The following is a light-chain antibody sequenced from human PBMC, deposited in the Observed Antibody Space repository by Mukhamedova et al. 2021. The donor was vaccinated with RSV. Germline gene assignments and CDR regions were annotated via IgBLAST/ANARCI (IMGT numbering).Light chain of an antibody. CDR3: QQANTFPVT. V-gene: IGKV1D-12*01. Sequence: WYQRRVHGKAPKLLIHSASTLESGVPSRFKGSESGTDFTLTISNLQPEDAATYYCQQANTFPVTFGGGTKAEI. CDR2: SAS. J-gene: IGKJ4*01.